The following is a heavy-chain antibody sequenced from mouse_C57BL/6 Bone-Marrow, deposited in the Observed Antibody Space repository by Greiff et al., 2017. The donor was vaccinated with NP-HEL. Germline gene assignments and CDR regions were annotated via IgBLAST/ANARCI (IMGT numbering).Heavy chain of an antibody. J-gene: IGHJ2*01. Sequence: EVMLVESGEGLVKPGGSLKLSCAASGFTFSSYAMSWVRQTPEKRLEWVAYISSGGDYIYYADTVQGRFTISRANARTTLYLQMSSLKSEDTAMYYCTRITTVVPFDYWGQGTTLTVSS. CDR1: GFTFSSYA. D-gene: IGHD1-1*01. CDR2: ISSGGDYI. V-gene: IGHV5-9-1*02. CDR3: TRITTVVPFDY.